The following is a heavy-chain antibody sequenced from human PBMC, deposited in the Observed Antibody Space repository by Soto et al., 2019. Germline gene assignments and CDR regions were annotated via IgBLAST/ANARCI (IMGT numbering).Heavy chain of an antibody. V-gene: IGHV4-4*07. CDR3: ARSSTLGEQLFFDC. J-gene: IGHJ4*02. D-gene: IGHD1-26*01. CDR1: NDSLRAYY. Sequence: PSETLSLTCTVSNDSLRAYYWNWIRQPAGKGLEWIGRIYSTGSTYYNPSLKSRVTMSVDTAKNQFSLRFTCVTAADTSMYYCARSSTLGEQLFFDCWGQGALVNVS. CDR2: IYSTGST.